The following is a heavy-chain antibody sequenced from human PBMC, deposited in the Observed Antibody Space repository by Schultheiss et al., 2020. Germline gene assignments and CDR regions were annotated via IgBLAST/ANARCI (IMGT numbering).Heavy chain of an antibody. J-gene: IGHJ4*02. D-gene: IGHD6-19*01. V-gene: IGHV3-23*01. CDR3: ARGVRSGWYVGNFDY. CDR1: GFTFSNYA. CDR2: ISGSGADT. Sequence: GGSLRLSCAASGFTFSNYAMSWVRQAPGKGLEWVSAISGSGADTYYADSVKGRFTISRDNAKNSLYLQMNSLRAEDTAVYYCARGVRSGWYVGNFDYWGQGTLVTVSS.